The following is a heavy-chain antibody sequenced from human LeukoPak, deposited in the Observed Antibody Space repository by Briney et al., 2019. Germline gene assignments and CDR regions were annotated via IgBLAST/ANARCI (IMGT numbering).Heavy chain of an antibody. CDR2: ISGSGGST. D-gene: IGHD3-9*01. CDR1: GFTFSSYA. CDR3: AKDDQYYDILTGYYGFDY. Sequence: GGSLRLSCAASGFTFSSYAMSWVRQAPGKGLEWVSAISGSGGSTYYADSVKGRFTISRDNSKNTLYLQMNSLRAEDTAVYYCAKDDQYYDILTGYYGFDYWGQGTLVTVSS. V-gene: IGHV3-23*01. J-gene: IGHJ4*02.